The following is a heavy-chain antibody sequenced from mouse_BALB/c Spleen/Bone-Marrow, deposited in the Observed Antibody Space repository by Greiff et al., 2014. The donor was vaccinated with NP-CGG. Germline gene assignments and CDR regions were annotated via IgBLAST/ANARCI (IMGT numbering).Heavy chain of an antibody. J-gene: IGHJ4*01. Sequence: QVQLQQSGPGLVAPSQSLSITFTVSGFSLTDYGVHWIRQPPGKGLEWLGVAWAGGNTNYNSALMSRLRISKDSSESQVFLKMNSLQTDDTAIYYCARDRGFNNAMDYWGQGASVTVSS. V-gene: IGHV2-9*02. CDR2: AWAGGNT. CDR1: GFSLTDYG. D-gene: IGHD3-1*01. CDR3: ARDRGFNNAMDY.